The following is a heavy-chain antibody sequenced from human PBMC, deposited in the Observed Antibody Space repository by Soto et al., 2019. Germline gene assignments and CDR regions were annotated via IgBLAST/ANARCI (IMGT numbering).Heavy chain of an antibody. CDR1: GGSISSGDYS. V-gene: IGHV4-30-2*01. J-gene: IGHJ4*02. CDR2: IYYGGST. Sequence: PSETLSLTCTVSGGSISSGDYSWNWIRQPPGKGLDWIGYIYYGGSTYYNPSLQSRVTSSVDRSRNHFSLNLNSVTAADTAVYYCARVRREYDNSGPVDYWGQGTLVTVSS. CDR3: ARVRREYDNSGPVDY. D-gene: IGHD3-22*01.